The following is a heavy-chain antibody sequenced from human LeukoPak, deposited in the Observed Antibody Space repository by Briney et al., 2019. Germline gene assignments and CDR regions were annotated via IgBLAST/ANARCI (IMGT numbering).Heavy chain of an antibody. J-gene: IGHJ4*01. V-gene: IGHV1-18*01. CDR1: GYTFTSYG. Sequence: ASVKVSCKASGYTFTSYGISWVRQAPGQGLEWMGWISAYNGNTNYAQKLQGTVTMTTDTSTSTAYMELRSLRSDDTAVYYCARAGSSTSYPRDFDHWGQEPWSPSPQ. D-gene: IGHD2-2*01. CDR2: ISAYNGNT. CDR3: ARAGSSTSYPRDFDH.